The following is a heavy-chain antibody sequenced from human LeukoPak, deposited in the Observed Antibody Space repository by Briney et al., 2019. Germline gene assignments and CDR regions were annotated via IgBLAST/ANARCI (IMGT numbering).Heavy chain of an antibody. CDR1: GFTVNSNY. D-gene: IGHD3-22*01. Sequence: GGSLRLSCAAWGFTVNSNYKSGVREAPGKGVEGVSVIYSGGSTYYADSVKGRITISRDNSKNTLYLQMNSLRAEDTAVYYCASDVTLIVTFIGDAFDIWGQGTMVTVSS. V-gene: IGHV3-66*01. J-gene: IGHJ3*02. CDR3: ASDVTLIVTFIGDAFDI. CDR2: IYSGGST.